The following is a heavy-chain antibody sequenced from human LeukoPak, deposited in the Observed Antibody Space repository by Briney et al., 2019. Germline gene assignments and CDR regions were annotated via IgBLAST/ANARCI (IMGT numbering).Heavy chain of an antibody. CDR1: GFSFRSFG. V-gene: IGHV3-48*01. D-gene: IGHD6-13*01. CDR2: ISSSSETI. Sequence: GGSLRLSCVASGFSFRSFGMNWVRQAPGKGLEWVSYISSSSETIYYADSIRGRFTVSRDDAKNSLYLQLNDLRGEDTAVYYCARDFSSAWFRGDYWGQGTLVTVSS. J-gene: IGHJ4*02. CDR3: ARDFSSAWFRGDY.